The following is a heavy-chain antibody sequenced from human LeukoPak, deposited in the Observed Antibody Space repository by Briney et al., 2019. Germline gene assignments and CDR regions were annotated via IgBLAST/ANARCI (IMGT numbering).Heavy chain of an antibody. J-gene: IGHJ5*02. CDR3: ARDALGSGSYYEDNNWFDP. V-gene: IGHV3-21*01. CDR1: GFTFSSYS. Sequence: PGGALRLSCAASGFTFSSYSMNWVRQAPGKGLEGVSSICSSSSYIYYADSVKGRFTISRDNAKNSLYLQMNSLRAEDTAVYYCARDALGSGSYYEDNNWFDPWGQGTLVTVSS. CDR2: ICSSSSYI. D-gene: IGHD3-10*01.